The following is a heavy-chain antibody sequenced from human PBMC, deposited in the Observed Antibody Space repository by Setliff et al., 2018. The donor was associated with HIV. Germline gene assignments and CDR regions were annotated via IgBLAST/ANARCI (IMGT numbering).Heavy chain of an antibody. Sequence: NPSETLSLTCAVSGYSISSGYYWGWIRQPPGKGLEWIGSIYHSGSTYYNPSLKSRVTILVDTSKNQFSLKLSSVTAADTAVYYCARGYISGWYYFDYWGQGTLVTVSS. CDR1: GYSISSGYY. CDR3: ARGYISGWYYFDY. V-gene: IGHV4-38-2*01. D-gene: IGHD6-19*01. J-gene: IGHJ4*02. CDR2: IYHSGST.